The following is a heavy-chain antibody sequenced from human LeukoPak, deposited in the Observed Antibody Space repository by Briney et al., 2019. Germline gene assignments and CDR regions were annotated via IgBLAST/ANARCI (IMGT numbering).Heavy chain of an antibody. V-gene: IGHV3-30*18. Sequence: GGSLRLSCAASGFTFTNYGLQRVRQAPGKGLEWVAVISYDGSNKYYADSVKGRFTISRDNSRNTLYLQMNSLRAEDTAVYYCAKDPLLDPWGQGTLVTVSS. CDR3: AKDPLLDP. J-gene: IGHJ5*02. CDR2: ISYDGSNK. CDR1: GFTFTNYG.